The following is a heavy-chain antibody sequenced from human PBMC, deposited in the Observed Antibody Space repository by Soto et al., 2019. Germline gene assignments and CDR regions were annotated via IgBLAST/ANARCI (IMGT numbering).Heavy chain of an antibody. J-gene: IGHJ6*02. CDR2: ISAYNGNT. D-gene: IGHD2-15*01. V-gene: IGHV1-18*01. CDR3: ARVLGYYYHMDV. Sequence: QVQLVQSGGEVKKPGASVKVSCKASGYTFTTYDLSWVRQAPGQGLEWMGWISAYNGNTNYAQNLQGRVTMTTDTSTSTAYMELRSLRSDDTAVYYCARVLGYYYHMDVWGQGTTVTVSS. CDR1: GYTFTTYD.